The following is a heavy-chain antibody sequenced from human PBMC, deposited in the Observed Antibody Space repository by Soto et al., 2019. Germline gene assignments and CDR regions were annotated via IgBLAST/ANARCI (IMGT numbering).Heavy chain of an antibody. J-gene: IGHJ4*02. CDR1: GFTLSNHR. D-gene: IGHD4-17*01. CDR3: ARGKWVTTVATVDY. CDR2: ISSTSSYI. Sequence: EVQLVESGGGLVKPGGSLRLSCAASGFTLSNHRMNWVRQTPGKGLEWVSSISSTSSYIYYEDSLKGRFTISRDNAKNSLYLQMNSLRAEDTAVYFCARGKWVTTVATVDYWGQGTLVTVSS. V-gene: IGHV3-21*01.